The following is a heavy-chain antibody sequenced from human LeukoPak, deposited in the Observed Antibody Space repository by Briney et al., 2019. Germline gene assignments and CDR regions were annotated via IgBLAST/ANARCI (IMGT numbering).Heavy chain of an antibody. CDR2: INPKSGGT. CDR3: ARDLVDMVTTITDDSGWYADY. V-gene: IGHV1-2*02. J-gene: IGHJ4*02. Sequence: ASVKVSCKASGYTLTGYYIHWVRQAPGQGLEWMGWINPKSGGTNYAQKFQGRVTMTRDTSIDTVYMEMRRLRSDDTAVYYCARDLVDMVTTITDDSGWYADYWGQGTLVTVSS. CDR1: GYTLTGYY. D-gene: IGHD5-12*01.